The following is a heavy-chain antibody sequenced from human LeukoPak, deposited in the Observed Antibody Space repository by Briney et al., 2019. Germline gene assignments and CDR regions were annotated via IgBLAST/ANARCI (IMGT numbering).Heavy chain of an antibody. V-gene: IGHV3-53*01. J-gene: IGHJ4*02. CDR2: TYIAGKT. Sequence: GGSLRLPCAASGFSVGSNYMSWVRQAPGRGLQWVSSTYIAGKTFHADSVKGRFTASRDNSKNIYYLQMNSPRAEDTAIYYCTRDTKNWGQGTLVTVSS. CDR3: TRDTKN. D-gene: IGHD1-1*01. CDR1: GFSVGSNY.